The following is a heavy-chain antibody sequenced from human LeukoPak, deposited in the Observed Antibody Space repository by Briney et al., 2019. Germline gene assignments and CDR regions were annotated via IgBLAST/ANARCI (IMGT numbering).Heavy chain of an antibody. CDR2: IRYDGSNK. Sequence: GGSLRLFCAASGFTFSSYGMHWVRQAPGKGLEWVAFIRYDGSNKYYADSVKGRFIVSRDNSKNTLYLQMNSLRGEDTAVYYCTRDRSRAEDDWGQGTLVTVSS. D-gene: IGHD1-14*01. V-gene: IGHV3-30*02. CDR3: TRDRSRAEDD. J-gene: IGHJ4*02. CDR1: GFTFSSYG.